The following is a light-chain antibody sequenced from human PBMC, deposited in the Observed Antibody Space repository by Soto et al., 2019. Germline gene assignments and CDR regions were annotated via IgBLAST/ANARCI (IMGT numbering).Light chain of an antibody. CDR2: DVS. J-gene: IGLJ1*01. V-gene: IGLV2-14*01. Sequence: QSVLTQPASVSGSPGQLITISCTGTSSDVGGYNYVSWYQQHPGKAPKLMIYDVSDRPSGVSNRFSGSKSGNTASLTISGLQAEDEADYYCSSYTSSSTLDYVFGTGTKVTVL. CDR1: SSDVGGYNY. CDR3: SSYTSSSTLDYV.